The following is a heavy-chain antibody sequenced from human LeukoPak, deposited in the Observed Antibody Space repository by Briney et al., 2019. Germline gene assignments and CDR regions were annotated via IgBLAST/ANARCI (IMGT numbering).Heavy chain of an antibody. CDR1: GFTFSSYI. CDR3: ARGLPFDY. J-gene: IGHJ4*02. Sequence: GGSLRLSCAASGFTFSSYIMNWVRQASGKGLEWVSFISSSSYIYYADSVKGRFTISRDNAKNSLYLQMSSLRAEDTAVYYCARGLPFDYWGQGTLVTVSS. CDR2: ISSSSYI. V-gene: IGHV3-21*01.